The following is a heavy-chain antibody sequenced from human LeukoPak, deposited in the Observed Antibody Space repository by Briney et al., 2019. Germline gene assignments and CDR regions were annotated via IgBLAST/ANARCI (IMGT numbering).Heavy chain of an antibody. D-gene: IGHD5-12*01. CDR1: GFTFSSYA. J-gene: IGHJ4*02. CDR2: ISYDGSNK. Sequence: GGSLRLSCAASGFTFSSYAMHWVRQAPGKGLEWVAVISYDGSNKYYADSVKGRFTISRDNSKNTLYLQMNSLRAEDTAVYYCARDTRGYSGYDYGVFDYWGQGTLVTVSS. CDR3: ARDTRGYSGYDYGVFDY. V-gene: IGHV3-30-3*01.